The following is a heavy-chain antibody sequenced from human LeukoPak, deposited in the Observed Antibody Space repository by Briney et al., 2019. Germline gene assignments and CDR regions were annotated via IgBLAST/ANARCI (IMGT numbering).Heavy chain of an antibody. CDR3: ARDGVRFLEWLLDPNPWNYFDY. V-gene: IGHV1-46*01. CDR1: GGTFSSYA. D-gene: IGHD3-3*01. Sequence: GASVKVSCKASGGTFSSYAISWVRQAPGQGLEWMGIINPSGGSTSYAQKFQGRVTMTRDTSTSTVYMELSSLRSEDTAVYYCARDGVRFLEWLLDPNPWNYFDYWGQGTLVTVSS. CDR2: INPSGGST. J-gene: IGHJ4*02.